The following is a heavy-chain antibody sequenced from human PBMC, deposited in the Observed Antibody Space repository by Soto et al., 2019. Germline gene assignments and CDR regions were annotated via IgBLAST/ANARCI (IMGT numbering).Heavy chain of an antibody. CDR1: GGSISSSSYY. J-gene: IGHJ4*02. Sequence: PSETLSLTCTVSGGSISSSSYYWGWIRQPPGKGLEWIGSIYYSGSTYYNPSLKSRVTISVDTSKNQFSLKLSSVTAADTAVYYCARQGRSGDILTGYYIEGGDYWGKGTLVTVSS. D-gene: IGHD3-9*01. CDR3: ARQGRSGDILTGYYIEGGDY. CDR2: IYYSGST. V-gene: IGHV4-39*01.